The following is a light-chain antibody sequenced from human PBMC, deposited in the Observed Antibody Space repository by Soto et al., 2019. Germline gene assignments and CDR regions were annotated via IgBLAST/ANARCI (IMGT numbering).Light chain of an antibody. J-gene: IGKJ5*01. CDR2: EAS. V-gene: IGKV1-33*01. Sequence: DIQMTQSPSSLSASVGDRVTITCQASHDILNSLNWYQHKPGKDPQLLIYEASTWMPGVPSRFRGSGSGTDFTFPITSLQPDDIATYDCQHYNHFPLTFGQGTRLDIK. CDR3: QHYNHFPLT. CDR1: HDILNS.